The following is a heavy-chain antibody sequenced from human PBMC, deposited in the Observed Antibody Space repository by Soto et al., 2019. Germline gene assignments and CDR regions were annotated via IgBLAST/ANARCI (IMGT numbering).Heavy chain of an antibody. CDR1: GGTFSSYA. J-gene: IGHJ1*01. Sequence: SVKVSCKASGGTFSSYAISWVRQAPGQGLEWMGGIIPIFGTANYAQKFQGRVTITADESTSTAYMELSSLRSEDTAVYYCARGPPYYYDSSGYQPLSYFQYWGQGTLVTVSS. V-gene: IGHV1-69*13. CDR2: IIPIFGTA. CDR3: ARGPPYYYDSSGYQPLSYFQY. D-gene: IGHD3-22*01.